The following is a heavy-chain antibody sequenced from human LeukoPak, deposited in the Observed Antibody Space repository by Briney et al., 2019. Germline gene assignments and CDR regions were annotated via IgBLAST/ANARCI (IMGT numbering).Heavy chain of an antibody. V-gene: IGHV4-59*13. Sequence: ETSETLSLTCTVSGGSISSYHWSWIRQPPGKGLEWIGYISYIGNTNYNPSLKSRVTISIDTPKNQFSLKLTSVTAADTAVYYCARGRGQQWLEPFDPWGQGTLVTVSS. CDR2: ISYIGNT. D-gene: IGHD6-19*01. CDR3: ARGRGQQWLEPFDP. CDR1: GGSISSYH. J-gene: IGHJ5*02.